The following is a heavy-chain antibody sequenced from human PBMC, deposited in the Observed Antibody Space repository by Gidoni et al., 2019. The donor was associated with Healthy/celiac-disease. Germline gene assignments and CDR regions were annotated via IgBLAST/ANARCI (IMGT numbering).Heavy chain of an antibody. CDR2: ISYDGSNK. CDR3: ARDPLNKYSGSYYFDY. Sequence: QGQLVESGGGVGQPGRSLRLSCAASGFTFSSYAMHWARQAPGKGLGWVAIISYDGSNKYYADSVKGLFTISRDNSKNTLYLQMNSLRAEDTAVYYCARDPLNKYSGSYYFDYWGQGTLVTVSS. D-gene: IGHD1-26*01. CDR1: GFTFSSYA. J-gene: IGHJ4*02. V-gene: IGHV3-30-3*01.